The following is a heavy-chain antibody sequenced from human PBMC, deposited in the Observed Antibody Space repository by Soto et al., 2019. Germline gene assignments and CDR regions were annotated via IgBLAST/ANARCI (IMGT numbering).Heavy chain of an antibody. Sequence: QVQLVQSGAEVKKPGASVKVSCKASGYTFTGYYMHWVRQAPGQGLEWMGGINPNSGGTNYAQQFQGWVTMTRDTSISTAYMELSRLRSDDTAVYYCARYCSSPSCYQRGSFDYWGQGTLVTFSS. CDR3: ARYCSSPSCYQRGSFDY. J-gene: IGHJ4*02. CDR1: GYTFTGYY. CDR2: INPNSGGT. V-gene: IGHV1-2*04. D-gene: IGHD2-2*01.